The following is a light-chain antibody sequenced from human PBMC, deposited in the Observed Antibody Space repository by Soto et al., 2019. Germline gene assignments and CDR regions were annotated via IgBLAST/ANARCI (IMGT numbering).Light chain of an antibody. J-gene: IGKJ2*01. Sequence: EIMMTQSPATLSVSPGERATLSCRASQSINSKLAWYQQKPGQAPRLLFYAASTRTTGVPARFSGSGSGTGFTLTISSLQSEDFAIYYCQQYNNLPYTFGQGTKLEIK. CDR2: AAS. CDR1: QSINSK. CDR3: QQYNNLPYT. V-gene: IGKV3-15*01.